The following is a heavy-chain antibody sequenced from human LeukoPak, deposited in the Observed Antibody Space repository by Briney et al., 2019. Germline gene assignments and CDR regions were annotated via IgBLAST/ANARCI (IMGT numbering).Heavy chain of an antibody. CDR3: ARGRDPGRWVWFDP. J-gene: IGHJ5*02. D-gene: IGHD5-24*01. CDR2: INPNSGGT. CDR1: GYTFTGYY. Sequence: ASVKVPCKASGYTFTGYYMHWVRQAPGQGLEWMGWINPNSGGTNYAQKFQGRVTMTRDTSISTAYMELSRLRSDDTAVYYCARGRDPGRWVWFDPWGQGTLVTVSS. V-gene: IGHV1-2*02.